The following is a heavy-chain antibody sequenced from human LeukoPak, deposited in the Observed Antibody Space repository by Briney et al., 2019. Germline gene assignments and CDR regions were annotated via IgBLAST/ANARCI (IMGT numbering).Heavy chain of an antibody. Sequence: SETLSLTCTVSGGSIRSYYWSWIRQPPGKGLEWIGYIHYTGSTNYNPSLKSRVTISVDTSKNQFSLQLSSVTATDTAVYYCATNGFYSSGWYEDYWGQGTLVTVSS. CDR3: ATNGFYSSGWYEDY. CDR2: IHYTGST. D-gene: IGHD6-19*01. J-gene: IGHJ4*02. V-gene: IGHV4-59*08. CDR1: GGSIRSYY.